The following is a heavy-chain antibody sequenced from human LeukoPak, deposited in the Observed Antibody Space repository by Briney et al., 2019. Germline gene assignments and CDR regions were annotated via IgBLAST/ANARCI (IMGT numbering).Heavy chain of an antibody. Sequence: SSETLSLTCTVSGGSISNGDHYWSWIRQHPGKGLEWIGSIYYSGSTYYNPSLKSRVTISVDTSKNQFSLKLSSVTAADTAVYYCARHSARRLTMIIDWGQGTLVTVSS. CDR1: GGSISNGDHY. CDR3: ARHSARRLTMIID. D-gene: IGHD3-22*01. V-gene: IGHV4-39*01. CDR2: IYYSGST. J-gene: IGHJ4*02.